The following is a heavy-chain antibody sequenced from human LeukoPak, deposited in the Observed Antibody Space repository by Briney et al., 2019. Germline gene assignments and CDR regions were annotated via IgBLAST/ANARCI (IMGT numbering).Heavy chain of an antibody. CDR3: AKYVWGSYPTFEDY. Sequence: SETLSLNCTVSGGSISSYYWSWIRQPPGKGLEWIGYISYSGSTNYNPSLKSRVTISVDTSKNQFSLKLSSVTAADTAVYYCAKYVWGSYPTFEDYWGQGTLVTVSS. CDR1: GGSISSYY. CDR2: ISYSGST. J-gene: IGHJ4*02. D-gene: IGHD3-16*02. V-gene: IGHV4-59*01.